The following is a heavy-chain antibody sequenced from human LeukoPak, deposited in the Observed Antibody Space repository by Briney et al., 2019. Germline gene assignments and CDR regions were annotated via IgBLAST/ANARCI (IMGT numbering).Heavy chain of an antibody. V-gene: IGHV4-34*01. D-gene: IGHD2-2*01. Sequence: SETLSLTCAVYGGSFSGYYWSWIRQPPGKGLEWIGEINHSGSTNYNPSLKSRVTISVDTSKNQFSLKLSSVTAADTAVYYCARGYGPAALYYYYYGMDVWGKGITVTVSS. CDR1: GGSFSGYY. CDR3: ARGYGPAALYYYYYGMDV. J-gene: IGHJ6*04. CDR2: INHSGST.